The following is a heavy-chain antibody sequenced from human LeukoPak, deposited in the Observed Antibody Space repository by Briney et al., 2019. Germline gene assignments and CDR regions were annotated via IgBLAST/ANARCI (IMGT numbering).Heavy chain of an antibody. D-gene: IGHD1-1*01. CDR1: GGSISSYY. J-gene: IGHJ3*02. CDR3: ARTTGDLYAFDI. V-gene: IGHV4-4*08. CDR2: IYTSGST. Sequence: SETLSLTCTVSGGSISSYYWSWIRQPPGKGLEWIGYIYTSGSTNYNPSLKSRITMSVDTSKNQFSLKLSSVTAADTAVYYCARTTGDLYAFDIWGQGTMVTVSS.